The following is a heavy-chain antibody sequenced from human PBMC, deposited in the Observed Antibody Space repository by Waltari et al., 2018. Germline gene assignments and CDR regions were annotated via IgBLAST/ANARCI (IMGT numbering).Heavy chain of an antibody. CDR1: GGSFS. CDR2: INHSGSI. CDR3: ARGLETGTSSWHYFDS. D-gene: IGHD6-13*01. Sequence: QVQPQQWGAGLLKPSETLSLTCAVSGGSFSWIRLPPGQWLEWLGEINHSGSIRLNPSLKSRVTMSVATSKNQLARRLTTVTAADTAVYYCARGLETGTSSWHYFDSWGQGTLVTVSS. J-gene: IGHJ4*02. V-gene: IGHV4-34*01.